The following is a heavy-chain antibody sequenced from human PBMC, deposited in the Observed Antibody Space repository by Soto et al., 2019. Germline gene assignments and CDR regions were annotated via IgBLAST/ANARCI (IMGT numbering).Heavy chain of an antibody. CDR2: INPSGGST. V-gene: IGHV1-46*01. J-gene: IGHJ6*02. CDR1: GYTFTSYY. Sequence: GASVKVSCKASGYTFTSYYMHWVRQAPGQGLEWMGIINPSGGSTSYAQKFQGRVTMTRDTFTSTVYMELSSLRSEDTAVYYCARGEVGITFGGVIVKYGMDVWGQGTTVTVSS. CDR3: ARGEVGITFGGVIVKYGMDV. D-gene: IGHD3-16*02.